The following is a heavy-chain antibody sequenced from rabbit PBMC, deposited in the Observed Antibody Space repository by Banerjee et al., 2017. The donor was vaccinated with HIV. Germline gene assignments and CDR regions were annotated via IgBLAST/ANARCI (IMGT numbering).Heavy chain of an antibody. CDR2: ICAGSSGRT. J-gene: IGHJ4*01. Sequence: QSLEESGGDLVKPGASLTLTCAASGSDFSSNAMCWVRQAPGKGLEWIACICAGSSGRTYYASWAKGRFTISKTSSTTVTLQMTSLTAADTATYFCARDAGYAGYGYATFNLWGQGTLVTVS. D-gene: IGHD6-1*01. V-gene: IGHV1S40*01. CDR3: ARDAGYAGYGYATFNL. CDR1: GSDFSSNA.